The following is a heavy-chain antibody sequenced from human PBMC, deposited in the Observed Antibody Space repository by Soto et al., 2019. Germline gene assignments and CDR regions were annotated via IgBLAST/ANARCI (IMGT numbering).Heavy chain of an antibody. CDR1: GGSYSGYY. V-gene: IGHV4-34*01. D-gene: IGHD3-10*01. CDR3: ARGLRYYGSGSYYYYYYYGMDV. J-gene: IGHJ6*02. Sequence: PSQTLSLTSAVYGGSYSGYYWSWIRQPTGKRLEWIGEINHSGSTNYNPSLESRVTISVYTSKNQFSLKLSSVTDADTVVYYCARGLRYYGSGSYYYYYYYGMDVWGQGTTVTVS. CDR2: INHSGST.